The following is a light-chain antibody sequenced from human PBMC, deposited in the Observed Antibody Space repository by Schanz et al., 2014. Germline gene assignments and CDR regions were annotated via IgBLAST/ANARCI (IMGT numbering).Light chain of an antibody. CDR2: DVT. J-gene: IGLJ3*02. V-gene: IGLV2-14*03. CDR1: SSDIDGYNY. CDR3: HSYDSLSGAV. Sequence: QSALTQPASVSGSPGQSITISCTGISSDIDGYNYVSWYQQHPGKAPKLIISDVTRRPSGVPDRFSGSKSGTSASLAITGLQAADEADYYCHSYDSLSGAVFGGGTKLTVL.